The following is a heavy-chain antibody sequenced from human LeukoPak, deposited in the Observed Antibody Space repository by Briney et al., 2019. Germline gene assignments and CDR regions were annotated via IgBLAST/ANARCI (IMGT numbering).Heavy chain of an antibody. V-gene: IGHV7-4-1*02. J-gene: IGHJ4*02. CDR1: GYTFTTNP. D-gene: IGHD2-15*01. CDR2: INTNTGNP. Sequence: GASVKVSCKASGYTFTTNPIIWVRQAPGQWLEWMGWINTNTGNPTYAQGFTGRFVFSLDTSVSTAYLQISSLKAEDTAVYYCARSECGGGTCYSPDYWGQGTLVTVSS. CDR3: ARSECGGGTCYSPDY.